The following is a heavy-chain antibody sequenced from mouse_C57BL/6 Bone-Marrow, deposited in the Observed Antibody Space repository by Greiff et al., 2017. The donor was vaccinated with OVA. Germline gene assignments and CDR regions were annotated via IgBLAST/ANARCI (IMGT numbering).Heavy chain of an antibody. V-gene: IGHV1-54*01. CDR3: AIFITTREYYFDY. CDR2: INPGSGGT. Sequence: VQRVESGAELVRPGTSVKVSCKASGYAFTNYLIEWVKQRPGQGLEWIGVINPGSGGTNYNEKFKGKATLTADKSSSTAYMQLSSLTSEDSAVYFCAIFITTREYYFDYWGQGTTLTVSS. D-gene: IGHD1-1*01. J-gene: IGHJ2*01. CDR1: GYAFTNYL.